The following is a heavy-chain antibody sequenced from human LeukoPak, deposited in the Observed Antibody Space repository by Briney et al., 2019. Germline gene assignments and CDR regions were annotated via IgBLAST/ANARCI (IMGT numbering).Heavy chain of an antibody. CDR2: MSSGSRYI. CDR1: GFTFSSYS. Sequence: GGSLRLSCAASGFTFSSYSMTWVRQAPGKGLEGISSMSSGSRYIYYADSVRGRFTISRDNAKNSLSLLMNSLRAEDTAVYYCARDRPTGASRLFVVQWGQGTLVTVSS. V-gene: IGHV3-21*01. CDR3: ARDRPTGASRLFVVQ. D-gene: IGHD3-3*01. J-gene: IGHJ4*02.